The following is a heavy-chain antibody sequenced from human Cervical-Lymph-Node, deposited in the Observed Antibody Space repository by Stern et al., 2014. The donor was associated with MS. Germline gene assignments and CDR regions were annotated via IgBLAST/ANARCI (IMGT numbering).Heavy chain of an antibody. J-gene: IGHJ4*02. CDR3: ARSASSVVNFDY. Sequence: QVQLGQSGGGVVQPGTSLRLSCVASGFTFSNYAIQWVRQAPGKGLEWVAVVSFDGNNRHYADSVKDRFTISRDNSKNTVYLQMNSLRPEDTALYYCARSASSVVNFDYWGQGALVTVSS. D-gene: IGHD3-22*01. V-gene: IGHV3-30*04. CDR2: VSFDGNNR. CDR1: GFTFSNYA.